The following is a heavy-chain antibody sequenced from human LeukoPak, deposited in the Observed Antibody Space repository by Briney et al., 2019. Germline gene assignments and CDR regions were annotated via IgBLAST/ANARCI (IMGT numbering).Heavy chain of an antibody. V-gene: IGHV3-23*01. D-gene: IGHD6-19*01. Sequence: PGGSLRLSCAASGFTFSSCAMTWVRQAPGKGLEWVSGISGNGDSTYYADSVKGRFTISRDNSKNMLYLQMNSLRAEDTATYYCAARPTSAAVAPSDYWGQGTLVTVSS. CDR2: ISGNGDST. J-gene: IGHJ4*02. CDR3: AARPTSAAVAPSDY. CDR1: GFTFSSCA.